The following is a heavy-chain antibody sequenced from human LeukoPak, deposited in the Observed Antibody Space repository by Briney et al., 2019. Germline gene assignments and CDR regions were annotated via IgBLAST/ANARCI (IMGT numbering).Heavy chain of an antibody. V-gene: IGHV3-30*18. CDR1: GFTFSSYG. CDR2: ISYDGSNK. Sequence: PGRSLRLSCAASGFTFSSYGMHWVRQDPGKGLEWVAVISYDGSNKYYADSVKGRFTISRDNSKNTLYLQMNSLRAEDTAVYYCAKDSDIVLVPRATHMDVWGKGTTVTVSS. J-gene: IGHJ6*03. D-gene: IGHD2-8*02. CDR3: AKDSDIVLVPRATHMDV.